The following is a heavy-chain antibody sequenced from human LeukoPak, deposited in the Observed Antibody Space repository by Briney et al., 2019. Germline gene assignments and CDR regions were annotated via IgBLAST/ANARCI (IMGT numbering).Heavy chain of an antibody. V-gene: IGHV4-34*01. J-gene: IGHJ4*02. CDR3: ARVLTGDPGLGY. Sequence: PSETLSLTCAVYGGSFSGYYWSWIRQPPGKGLEWIGEINRSGSTNYNPSLKSRVTISVDTSKNQFSLKLSSVTAADTAVYYCARVLTGDPGLGYWGQGTLVTVSS. D-gene: IGHD7-27*01. CDR2: INRSGST. CDR1: GGSFSGYY.